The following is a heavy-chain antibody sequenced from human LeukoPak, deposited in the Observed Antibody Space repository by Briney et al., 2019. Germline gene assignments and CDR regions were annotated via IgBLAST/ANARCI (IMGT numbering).Heavy chain of an antibody. CDR1: GFTFSSYS. CDR3: ARDLKGSSGYYYGEYFQH. Sequence: PGGSLRLSCAASGFTFSSYSMNWVRPAPGKGLEGVSSISSSSSYIYYADSVKGRFTISRDNAKNSLYLQMNSLRAEDTAVYYCARDLKGSSGYYYGEYFQHWGQGTLVTVSS. J-gene: IGHJ1*01. V-gene: IGHV3-21*01. CDR2: ISSSSSYI. D-gene: IGHD3-22*01.